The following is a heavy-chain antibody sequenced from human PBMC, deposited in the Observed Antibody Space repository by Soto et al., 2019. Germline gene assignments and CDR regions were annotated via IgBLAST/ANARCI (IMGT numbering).Heavy chain of an antibody. V-gene: IGHV4-59*08. CDR2: IYYSGST. CDR3: ARHPSWRCSGGSCYSPFDY. Sequence: QVQLQESGPGLVKPSETLSLTCTVSGGSISSYYWSWIRQPPGKGLEWIGYIYYSGSTSYNPSLKRRVTISVDTSKNQFSLKLSSVTAADTAVYYCARHPSWRCSGGSCYSPFDYWGQGTLVTVSS. J-gene: IGHJ4*02. D-gene: IGHD2-15*01. CDR1: GGSISSYY.